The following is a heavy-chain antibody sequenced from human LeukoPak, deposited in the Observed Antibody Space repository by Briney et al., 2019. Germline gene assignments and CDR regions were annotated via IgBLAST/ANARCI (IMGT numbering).Heavy chain of an antibody. CDR1: GFTFSSYG. CDR2: IPYDGSKK. J-gene: IGHJ4*02. D-gene: IGHD2-15*01. CDR3: AKEQVVAATRFDY. Sequence: GGSLRLSCAASGFTFSSYGMHWVHQAPGKGLEWVAVIPYDGSKKYYADSVKGRFTISRDNSKNTLYLQMNSLRAEDTAVYYCAKEQVVAATRFDYWGQGTLVTVSS. V-gene: IGHV3-30*18.